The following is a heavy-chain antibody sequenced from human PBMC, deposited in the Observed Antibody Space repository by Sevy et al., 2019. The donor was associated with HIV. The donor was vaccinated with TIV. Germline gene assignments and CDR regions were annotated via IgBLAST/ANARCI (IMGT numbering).Heavy chain of an antibody. J-gene: IGHJ6*02. CDR3: ARDKTILEGRYGMDV. CDR1: GFTFSSYN. V-gene: IGHV3-21*01. D-gene: IGHD3-3*01. Sequence: GGSLRLSCAASGFTFSSYNMNWVRQAPGKGLEWVSFVFSSSSYIYYADSVKGRFTISRDKAKNSLYLQMNSLRAEDMAVYYCARDKTILEGRYGMDVWGQGTTVTVSS. CDR2: VFSSSSYI.